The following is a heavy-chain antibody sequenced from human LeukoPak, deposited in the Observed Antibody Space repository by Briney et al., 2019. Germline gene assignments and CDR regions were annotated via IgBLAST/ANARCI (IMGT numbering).Heavy chain of an antibody. V-gene: IGHV4-39*01. CDR1: GGSISSSSYY. CDR3: ARNSKIVGATRYYFDY. Sequence: SETLSLTCTVSGGSISSSSYYWGWIRQPPGKGLEWIGSIYYSGSTYYNPSLKSRVTISVDTSKNQFSLKLSSVTAADTAVYYCARNSKIVGATRYYFDYWGQRTLVTVSS. CDR2: IYYSGST. J-gene: IGHJ4*02. D-gene: IGHD1-26*01.